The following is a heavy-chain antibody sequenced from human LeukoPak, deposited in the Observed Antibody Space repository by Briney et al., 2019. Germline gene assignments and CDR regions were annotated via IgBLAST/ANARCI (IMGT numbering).Heavy chain of an antibody. CDR2: INHSGST. CDR3: ARHLPRFYDSSGSGCDY. CDR1: GGSISSGSYY. D-gene: IGHD3-22*01. Sequence: PSQTLSLTCTVSGGSISSGSYYWSWIRQPPGKGLEWIGEINHSGSTNYNPSLKSRVTISVDTSKNQFSLKLSSVTAADTAVYYCARHLPRFYDSSGSGCDYWGQGTLVTVSS. V-gene: IGHV4-39*01. J-gene: IGHJ4*02.